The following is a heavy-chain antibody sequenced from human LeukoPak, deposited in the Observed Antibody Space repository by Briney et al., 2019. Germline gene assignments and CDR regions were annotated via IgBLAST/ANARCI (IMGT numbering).Heavy chain of an antibody. V-gene: IGHV1-69*13. CDR2: IIPIFGTA. J-gene: IGHJ6*02. D-gene: IGHD3-22*01. CDR1: GGTFSSYA. CDR3: ARGLLSSGYHRRLYGMDV. Sequence: ASVKVSCKASGGTFSSYAISWVRQAPGQGLEWMGGIIPIFGTANYAQKFQGSVTITADESTSTAYMELSSLRSEDTAVYYCARGLLSSGYHRRLYGMDVWGQGTTVTVSS.